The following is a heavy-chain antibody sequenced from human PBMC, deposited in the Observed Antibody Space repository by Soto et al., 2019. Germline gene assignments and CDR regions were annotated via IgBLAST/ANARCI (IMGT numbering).Heavy chain of an antibody. CDR3: ARGDRGGSGSPASYYYSGLDV. CDR1: GFTFNTYG. D-gene: IGHD3-10*01. J-gene: IGHJ6*02. CDR2: IWYDGSIK. Sequence: GGSLRLSCAASGFTFNTYGMHWVRQAPGRGLEWVAVIWYDGSIKYYEDSVKGRFTVSRDNSKNTMYLQMNSLRAEDTAVYYCARGDRGGSGSPASYYYSGLDVWGQGTTVTVSS. V-gene: IGHV3-33*01.